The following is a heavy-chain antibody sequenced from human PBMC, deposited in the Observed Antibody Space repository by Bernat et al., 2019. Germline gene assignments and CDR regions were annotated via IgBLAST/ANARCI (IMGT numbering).Heavy chain of an antibody. CDR2: FSGSSCST. V-gene: IGHV3-23*01. Sequence: EVQLLESGGGLVQPGGSLRLSCAASGFTFNSYAMSWVRQAPGKGLEWVSAFSGSSCSTYYADSVKGRFTISRDNSKNTLYLQMNSLRAEDTALYYCAKATGVVAPTYIDYWGQGTLVTVSS. J-gene: IGHJ4*02. D-gene: IGHD2-15*01. CDR1: GFTFNSYA. CDR3: AKATGVVAPTYIDY.